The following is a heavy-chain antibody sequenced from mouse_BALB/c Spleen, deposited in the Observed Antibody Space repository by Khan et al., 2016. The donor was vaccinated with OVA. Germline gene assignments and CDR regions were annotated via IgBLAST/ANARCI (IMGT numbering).Heavy chain of an antibody. CDR3: TRLVDY. J-gene: IGHJ4*01. CDR1: GFTFSSYA. Sequence: EVELVESGGGLVKPGGSLKLSCAASGFTFSSYAVSWIRQTPEKRLEWVASINSGGSTYYPDSVKGRFTISRDDARNILYLQMGSLMSEDTAMYYCTRLVDYWGQGTSVTVSS. CDR2: INSGGST. V-gene: IGHV5-6-5*01.